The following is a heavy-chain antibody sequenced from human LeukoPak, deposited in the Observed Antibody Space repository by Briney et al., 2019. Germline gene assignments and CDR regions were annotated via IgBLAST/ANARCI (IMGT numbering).Heavy chain of an antibody. V-gene: IGHV3-23*01. D-gene: IGHD6-13*01. CDR3: ARNQDSSWYYYYMDV. Sequence: GGSLRLSCAASGFTFNNYAMSWVRQAPGKGLEWVSTITGSGGSTYSADSVKGRLTISRDNSKNTLYLQMNSLRADATALYYCARNQDSSWYYYYMDVWGKGTTVTVSS. J-gene: IGHJ6*03. CDR2: ITGSGGST. CDR1: GFTFNNYA.